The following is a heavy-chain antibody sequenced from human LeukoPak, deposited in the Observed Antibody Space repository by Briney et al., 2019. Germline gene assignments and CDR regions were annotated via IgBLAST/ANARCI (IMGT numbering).Heavy chain of an antibody. CDR2: IYYSEST. J-gene: IGHJ4*02. CDR3: AREDYYDSSGRSSTFDY. Sequence: PSETLSLTCTVSGGSISSGDYYWSWIRQPPGKGLEWIGYIYYSESTYYNPSLKSRVTISVDTSKNQFSLKLSSVPAADTAVYYCAREDYYDSSGRSSTFDYWGQGTLVTVSS. D-gene: IGHD3-22*01. V-gene: IGHV4-30-4*08. CDR1: GGSISSGDYY.